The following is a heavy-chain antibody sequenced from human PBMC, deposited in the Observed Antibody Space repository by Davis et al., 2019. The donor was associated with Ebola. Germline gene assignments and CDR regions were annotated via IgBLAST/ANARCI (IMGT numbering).Heavy chain of an antibody. CDR3: ARDESYDSSGYYYVDFDL. V-gene: IGHV3-33*01. J-gene: IGHJ2*01. D-gene: IGHD3-22*01. CDR2: IWYDGSRK. CDR1: GFNFRSYG. Sequence: PGGSLRLSCAASGFNFRSYGMHWVRQAPDKGLEWVAVIWYDGSRKYYGDSVKGRFTISRDNAKNTLYLQMNSLRAEDTAVYYCARDESYDSSGYYYVDFDLWGRGTLVTVSS.